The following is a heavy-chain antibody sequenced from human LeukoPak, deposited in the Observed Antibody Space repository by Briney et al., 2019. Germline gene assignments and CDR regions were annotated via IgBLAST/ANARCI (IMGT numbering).Heavy chain of an antibody. Sequence: GGSLRLSCAASGFTFSSYGMHWVRQAPGKGLEWVAVISYDGSNKYYADSVKGRFTISRDNSKNTLYLQMNSLRAEDTAVYYCARGPEIAAAGTSEVIDYWGQGTLVTVSS. CDR2: ISYDGSNK. V-gene: IGHV3-30*03. D-gene: IGHD6-13*01. CDR3: ARGPEIAAAGTSEVIDY. J-gene: IGHJ4*02. CDR1: GFTFSSYG.